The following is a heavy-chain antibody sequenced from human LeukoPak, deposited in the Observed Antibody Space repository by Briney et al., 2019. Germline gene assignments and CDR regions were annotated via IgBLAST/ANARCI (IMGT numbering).Heavy chain of an antibody. CDR3: ARDWETSMVRGGAYYYYGMDV. D-gene: IGHD3-10*01. CDR1: RGTFSSYA. Sequence: ASVRVSCKASRGTFSSYAISWVRQAPRQGLEWMGRIIPILGMAHSAQKFQGRGTITADKSTSTAYMELSSLKSEETAVYYGARDWETSMVRGGAYYYYGMDVWGQGTTVTVSS. V-gene: IGHV1-69*04. CDR2: IIPILGMA. J-gene: IGHJ6*02.